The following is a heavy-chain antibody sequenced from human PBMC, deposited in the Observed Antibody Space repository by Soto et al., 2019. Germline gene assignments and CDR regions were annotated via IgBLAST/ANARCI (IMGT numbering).Heavy chain of an antibody. Sequence: GGSLRLSCAASEFIFSSYGMHWVRQAPGKGLEWVAQILYDGSNEYYADSVKGRFTISRDNSKNTVFLQMNSLRAEDTAVYYCSTDIVVVPDALDYWGQGNLVTVSS. CDR2: ILYDGSNE. V-gene: IGHV3-30*03. D-gene: IGHD2-2*01. J-gene: IGHJ4*02. CDR3: STDIVVVPDALDY. CDR1: EFIFSSYG.